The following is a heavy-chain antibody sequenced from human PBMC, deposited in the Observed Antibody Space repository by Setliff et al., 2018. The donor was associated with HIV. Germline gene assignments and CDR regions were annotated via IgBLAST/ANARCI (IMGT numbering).Heavy chain of an antibody. V-gene: IGHV3-48*03. J-gene: IGHJ4*02. CDR1: GFTFSSYE. CDR3: ATSIHTRGAIDF. Sequence: SLRLSCAASGFTFSSYEMNWVRQAPGKGLEWVSYISRSSGTIYYAESVKGRFTISRDNAKNSLYLQMNSLRAEDTALYYCATSIHTRGAIDFWGQGTLVTVSS. CDR2: ISRSSGTI. D-gene: IGHD1-26*01.